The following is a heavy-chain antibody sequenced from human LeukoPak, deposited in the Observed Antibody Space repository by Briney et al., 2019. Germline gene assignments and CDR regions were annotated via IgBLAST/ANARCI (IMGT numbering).Heavy chain of an antibody. D-gene: IGHD6-6*01. CDR1: GGSISSGGYY. CDR2: IYYSGST. CDR3: AREPRYSSSWPDAFDI. J-gene: IGHJ3*02. V-gene: IGHV4-31*03. Sequence: SQTLSLTCTVSGGSISSGGYYWSWIRQHPGKGLEWIGYIYYSGSTYYNPSLKSRVTISVDTSKNQFSLKLSSVTAADTAVYYCAREPRYSSSWPDAFDIWGQGTMVTVSS.